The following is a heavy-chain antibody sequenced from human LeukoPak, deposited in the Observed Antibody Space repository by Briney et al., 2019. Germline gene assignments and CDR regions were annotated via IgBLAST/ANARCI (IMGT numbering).Heavy chain of an antibody. D-gene: IGHD1-26*01. V-gene: IGHV4-39*02. Sequence: PSETLSLTCTVSGGSISRSGYYWGWIRQPPGQGLEWLGTIDYSGTTYHNPSLKGRVTISIDTSKNHFSLKLNSVTAADTAVYYCTRDSGSWTVDYWGQGTLVTVSS. J-gene: IGHJ4*02. CDR1: GGSISRSGYY. CDR3: TRDSGSWTVDY. CDR2: IDYSGTT.